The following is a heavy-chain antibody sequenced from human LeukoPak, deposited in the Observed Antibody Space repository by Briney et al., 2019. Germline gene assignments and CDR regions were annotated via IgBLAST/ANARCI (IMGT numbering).Heavy chain of an antibody. Sequence: PGGSLRLSCAASGFIFSDYYMSWIRQAPAKGLEWVSYISSSSTYTAYADSVQGRFTISRDDAKNSLYLQITSLRAEDTAVYFCARAANTATGTPTLAIDYWGQGTLVTVSS. CDR3: ARAANTATGTPTLAIDY. V-gene: IGHV3-11*05. CDR1: GFIFSDYY. J-gene: IGHJ4*02. D-gene: IGHD6-13*01. CDR2: ISSSSTYT.